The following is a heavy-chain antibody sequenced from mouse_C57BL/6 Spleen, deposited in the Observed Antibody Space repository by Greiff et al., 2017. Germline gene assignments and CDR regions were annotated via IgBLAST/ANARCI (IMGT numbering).Heavy chain of an antibody. J-gene: IGHJ1*03. Sequence: VQLQESGAELVRPGTSVKVSCKASGYAFTNYLIEWVKQRPGQGLEWIGVINPGSGGTNYNEKFKGKATLTADKSSSTAYMQLSSLTSEDSAVYFCARGTTVWYFDVWGTGTTVTVSS. CDR3: ARGTTVWYFDV. CDR2: INPGSGGT. D-gene: IGHD1-1*01. CDR1: GYAFTNYL. V-gene: IGHV1-54*01.